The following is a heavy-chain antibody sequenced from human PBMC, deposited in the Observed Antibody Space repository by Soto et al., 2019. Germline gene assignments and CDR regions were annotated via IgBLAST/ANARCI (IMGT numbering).Heavy chain of an antibody. CDR3: AREGETRNYYYYGMDV. V-gene: IGHV3-30-3*01. CDR1: GFTFSSYA. J-gene: IGHJ6*02. CDR2: ISYDGSNK. D-gene: IGHD2-21*01. Sequence: GGSLRLSCAASGFTFSSYAMHWVRQAPGKGLEWVAVISYDGSNKYYADSVKGRFTISRDNSKNTLYLQMNSLRAEDTAVYYCAREGETRNYYYYGMDVWGQGTTVTVSS.